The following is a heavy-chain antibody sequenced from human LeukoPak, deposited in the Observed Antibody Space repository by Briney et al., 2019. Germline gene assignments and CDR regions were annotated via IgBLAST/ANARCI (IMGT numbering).Heavy chain of an antibody. CDR1: GFTFSSYW. J-gene: IGHJ4*02. V-gene: IGHV3-74*01. Sequence: GGSLRLSCAASGFTFSSYWMHWVRQAPGKGLVWVARINHDEYTTDYADSVKGRFTISRDNAKNTLYLQMNSLRAEDAAIYYCARGDIVVVAAATEPFDYWGRGTPVTVSS. D-gene: IGHD2-15*01. CDR2: INHDEYTT. CDR3: ARGDIVVVAAATEPFDY.